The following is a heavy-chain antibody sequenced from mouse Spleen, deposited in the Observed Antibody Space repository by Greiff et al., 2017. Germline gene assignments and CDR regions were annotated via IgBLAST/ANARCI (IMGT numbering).Heavy chain of an antibody. V-gene: IGHV1-19*01. D-gene: IGHD2-4*01. CDR1: GYTFTDYY. J-gene: IGHJ2*01. CDR2: INPYNGGT. CDR3: ARIYYDYDMGFDY. Sequence: VQLQQSGPVLVKPGASVKMSCKASGYTFTDYYMNWVKQSHGKSLEWIGVINPYNGGTSYNQKFKGKATLTVDKSSSTAYMELNSLTSEDSAVYYCARIYYDYDMGFDYWGQGTTLTVSS.